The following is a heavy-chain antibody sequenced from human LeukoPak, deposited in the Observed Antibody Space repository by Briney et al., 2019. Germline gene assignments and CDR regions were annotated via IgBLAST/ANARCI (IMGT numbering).Heavy chain of an antibody. CDR1: GFTFSSYA. Sequence: GGSLRLSCAASGFTFSSYAMSWVRQAPGKGLEWVSAISGSGGSTYYADSVKGRFTISRDNSKNTLYLQMNGLRAEDTAVYYCAKDYYYGSGSYFAFGYWGQGTLVTVSS. V-gene: IGHV3-23*01. CDR3: AKDYYYGSGSYFAFGY. CDR2: ISGSGGST. J-gene: IGHJ4*02. D-gene: IGHD3-10*01.